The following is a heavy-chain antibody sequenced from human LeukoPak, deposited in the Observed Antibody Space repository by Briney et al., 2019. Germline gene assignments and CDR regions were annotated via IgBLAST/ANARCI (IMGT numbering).Heavy chain of an antibody. D-gene: IGHD3-22*01. CDR2: ISGSGGST. CDR1: GFTFSSYA. Sequence: PGGSLRLSCAASGFTFSSYAMSWVRQAPGKGLEWVSAISGSGGSTYYADSVKGRFTISRDNSKNTLYLQMNSLRAEDTAVYYCAKDQTMYYYDSSGYPSLIDYWGQGTLVTVSS. CDR3: AKDQTMYYYDSSGYPSLIDY. J-gene: IGHJ4*02. V-gene: IGHV3-23*01.